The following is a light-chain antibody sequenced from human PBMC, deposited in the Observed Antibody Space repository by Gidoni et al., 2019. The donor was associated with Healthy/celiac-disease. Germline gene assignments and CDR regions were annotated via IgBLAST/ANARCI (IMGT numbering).Light chain of an antibody. V-gene: IGKV1-39*01. CDR3: HQRYSTPPFT. CDR1: QSISSC. Sequence: DIQMTQSPSSLSASVGDRVTITCRASQSISSCLNWYQQKPGKAPKLLIYAASSLQSGVPSRVIGSGSGTTFSLTISSLLPDDFSTYYCHQRYSTPPFTFGPGTKVDIK. CDR2: AAS. J-gene: IGKJ3*01.